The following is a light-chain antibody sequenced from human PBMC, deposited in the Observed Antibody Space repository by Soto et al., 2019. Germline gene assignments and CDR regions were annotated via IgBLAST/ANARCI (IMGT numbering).Light chain of an antibody. V-gene: IGKV1D-12*01. CDR3: QQSHSLPT. CDR1: QSVNSW. J-gene: IGKJ4*01. CDR2: GAS. Sequence: DIQMTQSPSSVSASVGDRVTITCRASQSVNSWVAWYQQKPGKAPKVLIYGASTLQSGVPSRFRGSESGTEFTLTITNLKPEDFATYDCQQSHSLPTFGGGTKREI.